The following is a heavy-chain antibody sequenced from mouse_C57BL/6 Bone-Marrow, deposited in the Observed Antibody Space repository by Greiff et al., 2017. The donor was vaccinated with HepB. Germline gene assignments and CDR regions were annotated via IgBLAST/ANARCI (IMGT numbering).Heavy chain of an antibody. J-gene: IGHJ3*01. CDR1: GFSFNTYA. V-gene: IGHV10-1*01. CDR2: IRSKSNNYAT. D-gene: IGHD6-1*01. Sequence: VKLMESGGGLVQPKGSLKLSCAASGFSFNTYAMNWVRQAPGKGLEWVARIRSKSNNYATYYADSVKDRFTISRDDSESMLYLQMNNLKTEDTAMYYCAGYSSFAYWGQGTLVTVSA. CDR3: AGYSSFAY.